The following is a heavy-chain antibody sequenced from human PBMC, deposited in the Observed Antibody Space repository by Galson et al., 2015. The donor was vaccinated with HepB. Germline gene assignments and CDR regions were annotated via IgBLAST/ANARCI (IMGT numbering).Heavy chain of an antibody. D-gene: IGHD6-25*01. CDR3: ASPQSGYYYGMDV. J-gene: IGHJ6*02. CDR1: GFTFSSYA. V-gene: IGHV3-30-3*01. CDR2: ISYDGSNK. Sequence: SLRLSCAASGFTFSSYAMHWVRQAPGKGLEWVAVISYDGSNKYYADSVKGRFTISRDNSKNTLYLQMNSLRAEDTAVYYCASPQSGYYYGMDVWGQGTTVTVSS.